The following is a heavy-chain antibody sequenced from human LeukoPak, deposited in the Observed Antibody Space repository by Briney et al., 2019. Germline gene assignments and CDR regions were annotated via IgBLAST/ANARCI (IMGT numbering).Heavy chain of an antibody. Sequence: ASVTVSWLVSGYTLTELSMHWVRQAPGKGREWVGGFVSEDGETIYAQKVQGRVTMTEDTTTDTAYMELSSLRSEDTAVYYCATVPLFCSGGSCYMWFDPWGQGTLVTVSS. V-gene: IGHV1-24*01. CDR3: ATVPLFCSGGSCYMWFDP. CDR2: FVSEDGET. CDR1: GYTLTELS. D-gene: IGHD2-15*01. J-gene: IGHJ5*02.